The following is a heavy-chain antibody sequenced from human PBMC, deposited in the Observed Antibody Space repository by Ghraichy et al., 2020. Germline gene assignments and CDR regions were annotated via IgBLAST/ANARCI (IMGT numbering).Heavy chain of an antibody. V-gene: IGHV3-48*02. D-gene: IGHD5-12*01. CDR1: DFNFNAYS. CDR2: ISSSGTTT. CDR3: ARGAPGHPKSGPLVV. Sequence: GESLNISCEASDFNFNAYSMIWVRQAPGKGLEWVSYISSSGTTTKYADSVKGRFTISRDNAKNSLYLQVNNLRDEDTAVYFCARGAPGHPKSGPLVVWGLGTTINVSS. J-gene: IGHJ6*02.